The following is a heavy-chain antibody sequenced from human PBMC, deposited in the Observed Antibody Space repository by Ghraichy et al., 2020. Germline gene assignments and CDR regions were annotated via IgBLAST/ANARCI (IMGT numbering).Heavy chain of an antibody. V-gene: IGHV3-53*01. CDR1: AFTVSTNY. Sequence: GGSLRLSCAASAFTVSTNYMSWVRQAPGKGLEWVSVIYRGGSTYYADSWKGRSTISRDNSKNTLYLQMNSLRAEDTAMYYCARFHYYDNRGAFDIWGQGTKVTVSS. J-gene: IGHJ3*02. D-gene: IGHD3-22*01. CDR3: ARFHYYDNRGAFDI. CDR2: IYRGGST.